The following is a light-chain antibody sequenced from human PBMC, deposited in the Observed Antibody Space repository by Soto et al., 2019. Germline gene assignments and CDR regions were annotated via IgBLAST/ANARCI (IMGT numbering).Light chain of an antibody. CDR1: QSVNSN. CDR3: QQYNNWPT. Sequence: EIVMTQSPATLSVSPGERATLSCRASQSVNSNLAWYQQKPGQTPSRLIYGASTRATVVPARFNGSGSGTEFILTLSSRQSEEFAVYFCQQYNNWPTFGQGTKVEIK. CDR2: GAS. V-gene: IGKV3-15*01. J-gene: IGKJ1*01.